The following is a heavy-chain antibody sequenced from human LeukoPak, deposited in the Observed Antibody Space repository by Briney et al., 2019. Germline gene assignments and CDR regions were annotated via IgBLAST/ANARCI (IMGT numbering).Heavy chain of an antibody. D-gene: IGHD3-22*01. CDR2: ISHSGST. CDR1: GESFSGYY. Sequence: SETLSLTCAVYGESFSGYYWSWIRQPPGKGLEWIGEISHSGSTNYNPSLKSRVTLSVDTSKNQFSLKLDSVTAADTAVYYCANTPSYYDSSGYYVYYFDYWGQGTLVTVSS. J-gene: IGHJ4*02. V-gene: IGHV4-34*01. CDR3: ANTPSYYDSSGYYVYYFDY.